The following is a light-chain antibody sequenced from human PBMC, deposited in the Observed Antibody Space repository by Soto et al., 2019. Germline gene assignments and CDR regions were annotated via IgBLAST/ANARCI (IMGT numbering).Light chain of an antibody. Sequence: DIVMTQSRATLSLSPGSRSTLACRASQSMSSNLAWYKQKVCQAPRILIYDTSPRATGVPTRFSATRSGAEFPLTINCLKYEDFAVYDGQPYNNWTLTFSGGTKVDIK. CDR2: DTS. CDR1: QSMSSN. J-gene: IGKJ4*01. V-gene: IGKV3-15*01. CDR3: QPYNNWTLT.